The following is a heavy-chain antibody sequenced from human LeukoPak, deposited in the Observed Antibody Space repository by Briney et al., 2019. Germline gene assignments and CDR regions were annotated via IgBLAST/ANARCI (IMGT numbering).Heavy chain of an antibody. CDR3: ATTPELGHRGVPASYYYYGMDV. CDR2: ISGSGGST. V-gene: IGHV3-23*01. Sequence: HPGRSLRLSCAASGFTFSSYAMSWVRQAPGKGLEWVSAISGSGGSTYYADSVKGRFTISRDNSKNTLYLQMNSLRAEDTAVYYCATTPELGHRGVPASYYYYGMDVWGQGTTVTVSS. J-gene: IGHJ6*02. CDR1: GFTFSSYA. D-gene: IGHD3-10*01.